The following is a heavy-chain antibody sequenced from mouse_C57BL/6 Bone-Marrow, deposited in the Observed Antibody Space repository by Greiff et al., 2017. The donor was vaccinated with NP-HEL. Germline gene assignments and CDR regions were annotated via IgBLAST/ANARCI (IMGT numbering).Heavy chain of an antibody. V-gene: IGHV5-6*01. CDR1: GFTFSSYG. CDR2: ISSGGSYT. CDR3: ARGGITTVVATDY. J-gene: IGHJ2*01. D-gene: IGHD1-1*01. Sequence: EVKLMESGGDLVKPGGSLKLSCAASGFTFSSYGMSWVRQTPDKRLEWVATISSGGSYTYYPDSVKGRFTISRDNAKNTLYLQMSSLKSEDTAMYYCARGGITTVVATDYWGQGTTLTVSS.